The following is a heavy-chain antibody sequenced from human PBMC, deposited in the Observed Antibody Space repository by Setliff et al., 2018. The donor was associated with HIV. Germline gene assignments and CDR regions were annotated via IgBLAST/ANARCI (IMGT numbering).Heavy chain of an antibody. V-gene: IGHV3-48*01. CDR3: ATDSPSFY. D-gene: IGHD2-2*01. CDR2: ISSSSSSI. CDR1: GFTFSTYS. Sequence: PGGSLRLSCAASGFTFSTYSLNWVRQAPGKGLEWISCISSSSSSIYYADAVKGRFTISIDNAKNSLYLQMKSLRAEDTALYYCATDSPSFYWGQGTLVTVSS. J-gene: IGHJ4*02.